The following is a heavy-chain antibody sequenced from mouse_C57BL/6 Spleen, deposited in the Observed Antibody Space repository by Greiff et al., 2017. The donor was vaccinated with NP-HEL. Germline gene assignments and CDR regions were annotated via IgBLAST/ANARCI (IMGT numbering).Heavy chain of an antibody. Sequence: VQLQQSGAELVKPGASVKMSCKASGYTFTSYWITWVKQRPGQGLEWIGDIYPGSGSTNYNEKFKSKATLTVDTSSSTAYMQLSSLTSEDSAVYYYSRKNRDYSGSSYNGFDYWGQGTTLTVSS. CDR3: SRKNRDYSGSSYNGFDY. V-gene: IGHV1-55*01. CDR1: GYTFTSYW. D-gene: IGHD1-1*01. J-gene: IGHJ2*01. CDR2: IYPGSGST.